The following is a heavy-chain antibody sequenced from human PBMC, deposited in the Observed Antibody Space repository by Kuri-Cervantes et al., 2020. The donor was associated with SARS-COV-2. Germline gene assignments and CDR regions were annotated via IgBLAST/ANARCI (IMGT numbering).Heavy chain of an antibody. CDR2: IFSNDEK. CDR1: GFSLSNARMG. Sequence: GTTMMKPTETLTLACTCTGFSLSNARMGVSWILQPQGKALEWLAHIFSNDEKSYISSLKSRLTISEDTSKSQVVLTMTNMDPVDTATYYCTRVRVAVAGAGTDAFDIWGQGTMVTVSS. J-gene: IGHJ3*02. D-gene: IGHD6-19*01. V-gene: IGHV2-26*01. CDR3: TRVRVAVAGAGTDAFDI.